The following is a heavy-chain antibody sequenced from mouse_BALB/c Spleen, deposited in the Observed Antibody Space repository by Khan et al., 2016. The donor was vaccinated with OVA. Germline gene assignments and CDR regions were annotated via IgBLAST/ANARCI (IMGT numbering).Heavy chain of an antibody. Sequence: QVQLQQSGAELARPGASVKLSCKASGYTFTDYYINWMRQRTGQGLEWIGEFYPGSDNTYYNEKFKGKATLTADKSSSTAYMQLSSLTSEDSAVYFCAREWAAWFPYWGQGTLVTVSA. V-gene: IGHV1-77*01. CDR1: GYTFTDYY. CDR2: FYPGSDNT. J-gene: IGHJ3*01. D-gene: IGHD1-3*01. CDR3: AREWAAWFPY.